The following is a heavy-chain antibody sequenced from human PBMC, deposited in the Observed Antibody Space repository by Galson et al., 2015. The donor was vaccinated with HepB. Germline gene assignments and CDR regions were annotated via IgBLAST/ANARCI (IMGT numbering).Heavy chain of an antibody. CDR2: IIPILGIA. CDR3: ARDPHLEYYYDRYYYGMDV. CDR1: GGTFSSYA. Sequence: SVKVSCKASGGTFSSYAISWVRQAPGQGLEWMGRIIPILGIANYAQKFQGRVTITADKSTSTAYMELSSLRSEDTAVYYCARDPHLEYYYDRYYYGMDVWGQGTTVTVSS. V-gene: IGHV1-69*04. J-gene: IGHJ6*02. D-gene: IGHD3-22*01.